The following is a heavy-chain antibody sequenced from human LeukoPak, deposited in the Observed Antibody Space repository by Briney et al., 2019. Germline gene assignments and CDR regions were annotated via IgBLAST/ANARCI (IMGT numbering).Heavy chain of an antibody. CDR1: GYTFTSYV. CDR3: ARRILGSSAPDDAFDI. J-gene: IGHJ3*02. D-gene: IGHD6-6*01. V-gene: IGHV1-18*01. CDR2: ISAYNGNT. Sequence: ASVKVSCKASGYTFTSYVISWVRQAPGQGLEWMGWISAYNGNTNYAQKLQGRVTMTTDTSTSTAYMELRSLRSDDTAVYYCARRILGSSAPDDAFDIWGQGTMVTVSS.